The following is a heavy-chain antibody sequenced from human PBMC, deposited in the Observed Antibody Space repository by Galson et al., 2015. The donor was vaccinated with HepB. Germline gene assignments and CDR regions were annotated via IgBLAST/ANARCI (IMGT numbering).Heavy chain of an antibody. D-gene: IGHD2-2*01. CDR2: IKSKISGGTT. CDR3: TTDCSSSSCLGDGAFHI. Sequence: SLRLSCAVSGFTFNNAWLSWVRQAPGKGLEWVGRIKSKISGGTTDYAAPVEGRFTISRDDSKNTLYLQMNSLRTEDTAIYFCTTDCSSSSCLGDGAFHIWGQGTMVTVSP. J-gene: IGHJ3*02. CDR1: GFTFNNAW. V-gene: IGHV3-15*01.